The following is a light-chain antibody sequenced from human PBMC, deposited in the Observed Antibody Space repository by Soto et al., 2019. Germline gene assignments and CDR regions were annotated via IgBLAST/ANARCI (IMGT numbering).Light chain of an antibody. CDR2: SNS. CDR3: SAWDDSLNGWV. CDR1: SSNIGSNT. Sequence: QSVLTQPTSASGTPGQRFTISCSGSSSNIGSNTVNWYQQLPGTAPKLLIYSNSQRPSWVPARFSGSQSGTSASLSISGLQSEDEADYYCSAWDDSLNGWVFGGGTKLTVL. J-gene: IGLJ3*02. V-gene: IGLV1-44*01.